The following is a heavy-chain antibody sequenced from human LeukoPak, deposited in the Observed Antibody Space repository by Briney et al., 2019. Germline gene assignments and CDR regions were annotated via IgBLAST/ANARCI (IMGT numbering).Heavy chain of an antibody. CDR2: ISAYNGNT. D-gene: IGHD6-19*01. CDR1: GYTFTNYG. V-gene: IGHV1-18*01. J-gene: IGHJ4*02. CDR3: ARAVGPKQWLVSGFDY. Sequence: ASVTVSCKASGYTFTNYGISWVRQAPGQGLEWMGWISAYNGNTNYAQKLQGRVTMTTDTSTSTAYMELRSLRSDDTAVYYCARAVGPKQWLVSGFDYWGQGTLVTVSS.